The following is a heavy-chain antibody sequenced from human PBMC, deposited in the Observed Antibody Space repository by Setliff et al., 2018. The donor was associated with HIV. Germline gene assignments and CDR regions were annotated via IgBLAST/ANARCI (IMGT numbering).Heavy chain of an antibody. CDR2: ISAYNGNT. J-gene: IGHJ4*02. V-gene: IGHV1-18*01. CDR3: ARSAHDSETGY. CDR1: GYTFTSYG. Sequence: GASVKVSCKASGYTFTSYGISWVRQAPGQGLEWMGWISAYNGNTNYAQNLQGRVTMTTDTSTSTVYMELSSLRSEDTAFYYCARSAHDSETGYWGQGTLVTVSS. D-gene: IGHD5-12*01.